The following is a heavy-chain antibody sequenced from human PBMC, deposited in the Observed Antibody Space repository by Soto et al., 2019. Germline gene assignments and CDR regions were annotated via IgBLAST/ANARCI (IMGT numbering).Heavy chain of an antibody. CDR2: ISGSGGST. D-gene: IGHD6-13*01. J-gene: IGHJ4*02. CDR3: TKGPPPPYSSTWYYFDY. CDR1: GFTFSSYA. V-gene: IGHV3-23*01. Sequence: PGGPLRLSCAASGFTFSSYAMSWVRQAPGRGLECVSSISGSGGSTYYADSVKGRFTISRDNSKNTLYLQMISLTAEDTAIYYCTKGPPPPYSSTWYYFDYWGQGTLVTVSS.